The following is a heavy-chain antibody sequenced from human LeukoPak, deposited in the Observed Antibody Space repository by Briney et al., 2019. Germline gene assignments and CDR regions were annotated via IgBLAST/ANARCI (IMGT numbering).Heavy chain of an antibody. CDR3: ARGPVGATTPYYYYYYMDV. Sequence: ASVKVSCKASGYTFTGYYMHWVRQATGQGLEWMGWMNPNSGNTGYAQKFQGRVTMTRNTSISTAYMELSSLRSEDTAVYYCARGPVGATTPYYYYYYMDVWGKGTTVTISS. CDR2: MNPNSGNT. V-gene: IGHV1-8*02. J-gene: IGHJ6*03. CDR1: GYTFTGYY. D-gene: IGHD1-26*01.